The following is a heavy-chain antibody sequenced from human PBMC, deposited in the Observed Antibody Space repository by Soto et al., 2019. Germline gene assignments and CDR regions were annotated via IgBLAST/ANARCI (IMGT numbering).Heavy chain of an antibody. CDR1: GGSISSGGDS. CDR3: ARERTAADFDY. V-gene: IGHV4-30-2*01. J-gene: IGHJ4*02. D-gene: IGHD6-25*01. Sequence: QLQLQESGSGLVKPSQTLSLTCAVSGGSISSGGDSWSWIRQPPGKGLEWIGYIYHTGDTYYNPSLKSRVTISVDKSKNQFSLNLSSVTAADTAVYYCARERTAADFDYWGQGTLVTVSS. CDR2: IYHTGDT.